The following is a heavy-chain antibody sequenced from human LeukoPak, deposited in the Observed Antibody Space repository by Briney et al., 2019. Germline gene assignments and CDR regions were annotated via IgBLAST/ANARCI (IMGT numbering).Heavy chain of an antibody. CDR2: INSDGSST. CDR1: GFTFSSYW. Sequence: PGGSLRLSCAASGFTFSSYWMHWVRHAPGKGLVWVSRINSDGSSTIYADSVKGRFTISRDNAKNTLYLQMNSLRAEDTAVYYCARDKGDYYDSSGYSVDYWGQGTPVTVSS. CDR3: ARDKGDYYDSSGYSVDY. J-gene: IGHJ4*02. V-gene: IGHV3-74*01. D-gene: IGHD3-22*01.